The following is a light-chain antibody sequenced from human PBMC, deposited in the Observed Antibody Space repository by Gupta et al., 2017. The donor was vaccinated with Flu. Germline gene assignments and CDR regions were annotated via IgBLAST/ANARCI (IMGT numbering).Light chain of an antibody. Sequence: VTLGQPASISCRSSQSLVYSDGSTVLHWLQQRRGQSPRHLIYLGSHRDSGVPDRFTGSGSGTEFTLKISRVDAEDVGIYFCMQGAHWPWAFGQGTKVEIK. V-gene: IGKV2-30*01. CDR3: MQGAHWPWA. CDR2: LGS. J-gene: IGKJ1*01. CDR1: QSLVYSDGSTV.